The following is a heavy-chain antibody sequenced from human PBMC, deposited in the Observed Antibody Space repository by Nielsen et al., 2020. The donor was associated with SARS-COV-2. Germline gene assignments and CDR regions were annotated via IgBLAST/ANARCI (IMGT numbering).Heavy chain of an antibody. J-gene: IGHJ4*02. CDR2: ISYDGSNK. Sequence: GESLKISCAASGFTFSSYGMHWVRQAPGKGLEWVAVISYDGSNKYYADSVKGRFTISRDNSKNTLYLQMNSLRAEDTAVYYCAKDRAITFGGVIAPDYWGQGTLVTVSS. CDR1: GFTFSSYG. D-gene: IGHD3-16*02. V-gene: IGHV3-30*18. CDR3: AKDRAITFGGVIAPDY.